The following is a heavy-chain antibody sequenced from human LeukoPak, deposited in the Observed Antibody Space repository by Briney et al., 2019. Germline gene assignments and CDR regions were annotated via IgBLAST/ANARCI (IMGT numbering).Heavy chain of an antibody. J-gene: IGHJ6*02. Sequence: GGSLRLSCAASGFTFSSYGMPWVRQAPGKGLEWVSSISSSSSYIYYADSVKGRFTISRDNAKNSLYLQMNSLRAEDTAVYYCARELGYCSGGSCYWDYYYYGMDVWGQGTTVTVSS. CDR2: ISSSSSYI. V-gene: IGHV3-21*01. CDR3: ARELGYCSGGSCYWDYYYYGMDV. CDR1: GFTFSSYG. D-gene: IGHD2-15*01.